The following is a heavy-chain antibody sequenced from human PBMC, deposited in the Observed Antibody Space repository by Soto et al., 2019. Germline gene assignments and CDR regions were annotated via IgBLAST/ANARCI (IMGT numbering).Heavy chain of an antibody. J-gene: IGHJ4*02. CDR3: ARNSSGWYGNFDY. V-gene: IGHV4-31*03. CDR2: IYYSGST. CDR1: GGSISSGGYY. D-gene: IGHD6-19*01. Sequence: QVQLQESGPGLVKPSQTLSLTCTVSGGSISSGGYYWSWIRQHPGKGLEWIGYIYYSGSTYYNPSLKSRVTISVDTSKNQFSLKLSSVTAADAAVSYCARNSSGWYGNFDYWGQGTLVTVSS.